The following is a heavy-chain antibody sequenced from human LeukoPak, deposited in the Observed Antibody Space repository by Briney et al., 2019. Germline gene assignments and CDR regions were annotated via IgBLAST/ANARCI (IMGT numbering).Heavy chain of an antibody. CDR2: INSSGGT. CDR1: GGSFRCYY. D-gene: IGHD1-26*01. J-gene: IGHJ4*02. Sequence: SGTLSLTCAVSGGSFRCYYWNWIRQSPGKGLEWAGEINSSGGTSYNPSLKSRLTLSVDTSKYQFSLKLNSVTAADTAVYYCARGRNYFENWGYYYYFDYWGQGTLVTVAS. CDR3: ARGRNYFENWGYYYYFDY. V-gene: IGHV4-34*01.